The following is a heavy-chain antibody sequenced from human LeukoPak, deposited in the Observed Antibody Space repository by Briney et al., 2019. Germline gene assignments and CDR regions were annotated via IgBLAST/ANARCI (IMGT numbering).Heavy chain of an antibody. V-gene: IGHV3-21*01. D-gene: IGHD4-23*01. J-gene: IGHJ4*02. Sequence: KSRGSLRLSCAASGFTFSFYTMNWVRQAPGKGLEWVSSISGSSSYIYYADSVKGRFTISRDNAKTSLYLQMNSLRAEDTAVYYCARVPYGGDSGADYWGQGTLVTVSP. CDR1: GFTFSFYT. CDR3: ARVPYGGDSGADY. CDR2: ISGSSSYI.